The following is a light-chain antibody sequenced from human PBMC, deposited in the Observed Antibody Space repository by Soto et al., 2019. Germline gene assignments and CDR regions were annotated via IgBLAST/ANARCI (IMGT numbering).Light chain of an antibody. CDR3: QQYGSSPPYT. Sequence: EIVLTQSPGTLSLSPGERATLSCRASQSVSSSYLAWYQQKPGQAPRLLIYGASSRVTGIPDRFSGSGSGTAFTLTISRLEAEDFAVYYCQQYGSSPPYTFGQGTKLEIK. CDR1: QSVSSSY. V-gene: IGKV3-20*01. J-gene: IGKJ2*01. CDR2: GAS.